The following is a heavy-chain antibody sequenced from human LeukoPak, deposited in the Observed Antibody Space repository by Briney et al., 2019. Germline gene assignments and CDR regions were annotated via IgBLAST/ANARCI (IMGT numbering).Heavy chain of an antibody. CDR3: ARGLRVREPDY. CDR1: GGSFSGYY. V-gene: IGHV4-34*01. D-gene: IGHD3-10*01. CDR2: INHSGST. Sequence: SETLSLTCAVYGGSFSGYYWSWIRQPPGKGLEWIGEINHSGSTNYNPSLKSRVTISVDTSKNQFSLKLSSVTAADTAVYYCARGLRVREPDYWGQGTLVTVSS. J-gene: IGHJ4*02.